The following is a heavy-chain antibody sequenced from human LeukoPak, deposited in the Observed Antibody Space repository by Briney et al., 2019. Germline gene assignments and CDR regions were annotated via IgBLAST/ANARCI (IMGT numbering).Heavy chain of an antibody. Sequence: SQTLSLTCGISGDSVSTNGVAWNWIRQSPSRGLEWLGRTYYRSKWYNDYAVSVKSRITINPDTSRNQFSLQLNSVTPEDTAVYYSARGRSSAFDTWGQGTVVTVSS. CDR2: TYYRSKWYN. V-gene: IGHV6-1*01. CDR3: ARGRSSAFDT. J-gene: IGHJ3*02. CDR1: GDSVSTNGVA.